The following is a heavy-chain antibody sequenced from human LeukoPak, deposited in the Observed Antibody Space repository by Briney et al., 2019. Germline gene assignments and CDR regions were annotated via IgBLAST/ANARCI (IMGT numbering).Heavy chain of an antibody. CDR3: AKSSFLYYFDY. CDR1: GFTFSSYG. Sequence: GRSLRLSCAASGFTFSSYGMHWVRQAPGKGLEWVAVISYDGSNKYYADSVKGRFTISRDNSKNTLYLQMNSLRAEDTAEYYCAKSSFLYYFDYWGQGTLVTVSS. J-gene: IGHJ4*02. V-gene: IGHV3-30*18. CDR2: ISYDGSNK.